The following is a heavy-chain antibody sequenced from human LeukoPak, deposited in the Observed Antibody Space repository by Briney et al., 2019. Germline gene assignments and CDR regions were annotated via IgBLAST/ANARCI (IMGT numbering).Heavy chain of an antibody. Sequence: GASVKVSCKASGYTFTGYYMHWVRQAPGQGLEWMGRINPNSGGTNYAQKFQGRVTMTRDTSISTAYMELSSLRSEDTAIYYCARGRTSGTYNWFDPWGQGTLVTVSS. CDR2: INPNSGGT. CDR3: ARGRTSGTYNWFDP. V-gene: IGHV1-2*06. D-gene: IGHD3-10*01. CDR1: GYTFTGYY. J-gene: IGHJ5*02.